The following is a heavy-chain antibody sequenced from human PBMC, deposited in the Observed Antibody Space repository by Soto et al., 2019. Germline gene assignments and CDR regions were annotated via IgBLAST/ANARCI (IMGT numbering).Heavy chain of an antibody. Sequence: SETLSLTCTVCGGSISSGDYYWSCIRQPPGKGLEWIGYIYYSGSTYYNPSLKSRVTISVDTSKNQFSLKLSSVTAADTAVYYCARLFSADYYDSSGYYIRPNDHWGQGTLVTVSS. D-gene: IGHD3-22*01. CDR2: IYYSGST. V-gene: IGHV4-30-4*01. CDR1: GGSISSGDYY. J-gene: IGHJ4*02. CDR3: ARLFSADYYDSSGYYIRPNDH.